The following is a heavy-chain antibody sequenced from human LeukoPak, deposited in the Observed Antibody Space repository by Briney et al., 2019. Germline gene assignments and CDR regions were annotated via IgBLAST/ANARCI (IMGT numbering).Heavy chain of an antibody. CDR3: ARVTYGSGADYYYYYMDV. CDR1: GFTLSSYS. D-gene: IGHD3-10*01. V-gene: IGHV3-48*01. Sequence: GGSLRLSCAASGFTLSSYSMNWVRQAPGKGLEWVSYISSSSSTIYYADSVKGRFTISRDNAKNSLYLQMNSLRAEDTAVYYCARVTYGSGADYYYYYMDVWGKGTTVTVSS. J-gene: IGHJ6*03. CDR2: ISSSSSTI.